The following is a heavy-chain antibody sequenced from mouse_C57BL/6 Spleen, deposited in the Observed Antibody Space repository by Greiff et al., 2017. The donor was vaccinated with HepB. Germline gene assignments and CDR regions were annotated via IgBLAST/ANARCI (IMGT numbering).Heavy chain of an antibody. CDR2: ISDGGSYT. D-gene: IGHD4-1*01. CDR1: GFTFSSYA. V-gene: IGHV5-4*01. CDR3: ARLTGRWFAY. Sequence: EVQGVESGGGLVKPGGSLKLSCAASGFTFSSYAMSWVRQTPEKRLEWVATISDGGSYTYYPDNVKGRFTISRDNAKNNLYLQMSHLKSEDTAMYYCARLTGRWFAYWGQGTLVTVSA. J-gene: IGHJ3*01.